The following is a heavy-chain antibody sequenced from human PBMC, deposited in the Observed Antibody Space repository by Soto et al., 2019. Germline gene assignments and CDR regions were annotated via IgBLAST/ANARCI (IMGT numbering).Heavy chain of an antibody. D-gene: IGHD2-21*02. CDR3: AKSGPCRGGDCYDAFDI. CDR1: GFTFSSYG. Sequence: GGSLRLSCAASGFTFSSYGMHWVRQAPGKGLEWVAVISYDGSNKYYADSVKGRFTISRDNSKNTLYLQMNSLRAEDTAVYYCAKSGPCRGGDCYDAFDIWGQGTMVTVSS. CDR2: ISYDGSNK. V-gene: IGHV3-30*18. J-gene: IGHJ3*02.